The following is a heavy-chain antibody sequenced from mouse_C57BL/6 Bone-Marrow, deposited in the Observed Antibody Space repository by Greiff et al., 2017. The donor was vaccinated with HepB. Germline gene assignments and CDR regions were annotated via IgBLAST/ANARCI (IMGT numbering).Heavy chain of an antibody. Sequence: EVNLVESEGGLVQPGSSMKLSCTASGFTFSDYYMAWVRQVPEKGLEWVANINYDGSSTYYLDSLKSRFIISRDNAKNILYLQMSSLKSEDTATYYCARERGLLRGDWYFDVWGTGTTVTVSS. V-gene: IGHV5-16*01. J-gene: IGHJ1*03. CDR3: ARERGLLRGDWYFDV. D-gene: IGHD2-12*01. CDR2: INYDGSST. CDR1: GFTFSDYY.